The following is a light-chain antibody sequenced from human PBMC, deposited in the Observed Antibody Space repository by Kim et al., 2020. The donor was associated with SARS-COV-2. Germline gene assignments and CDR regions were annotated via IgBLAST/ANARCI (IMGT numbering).Light chain of an antibody. CDR3: QTWGTGILV. V-gene: IGLV4-69*01. CDR2: LNSDGSH. Sequence: QPVLTQSPSASASVGASVKLTCTLSSGHNSYAIAWHQQQPEKGPRYLMKLNSDGSHTKGDGIPDRFSGSSSGAERYLTISSLQSEDEADYYCQTWGTGILVFGGGTKLTVL. J-gene: IGLJ3*02. CDR1: SGHNSYA.